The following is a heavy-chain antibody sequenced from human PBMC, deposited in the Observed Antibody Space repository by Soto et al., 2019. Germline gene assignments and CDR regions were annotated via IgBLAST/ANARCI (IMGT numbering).Heavy chain of an antibody. Sequence: QVQLVQSGAEVKKPGSSVKVSRKASGGTFSSYAISWVRQAPGQGLEWMGGIIPIFGTANYAQKFQGRVTITADESTSTAYMELSSLRSEDTAVYYCARTSYDSSGYYSFGWFDPWGQGTLVTVSS. J-gene: IGHJ5*02. V-gene: IGHV1-69*12. CDR1: GGTFSSYA. CDR2: IIPIFGTA. CDR3: ARTSYDSSGYYSFGWFDP. D-gene: IGHD3-22*01.